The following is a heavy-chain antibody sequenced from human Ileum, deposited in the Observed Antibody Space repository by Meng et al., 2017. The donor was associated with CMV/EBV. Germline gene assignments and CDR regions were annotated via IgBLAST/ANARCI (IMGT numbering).Heavy chain of an antibody. CDR2: VNSDGTST. D-gene: IGHD4-23*01. J-gene: IGHJ4*02. CDR1: GFTFSSYW. V-gene: IGHV3-74*01. Sequence: GESLKISCATSGFTFSSYWMHWVRQAPGKGLVWVSRVNSDGTSTSYADSVKGRFTISRDNAENTLYLQMNSLRAEDTAVYYCTRGNSHAHDYWGQGTLVTGAS. CDR3: TRGNSHAHDY.